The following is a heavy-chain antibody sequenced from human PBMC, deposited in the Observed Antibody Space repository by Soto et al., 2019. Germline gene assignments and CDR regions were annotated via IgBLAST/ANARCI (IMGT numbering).Heavy chain of an antibody. CDR2: ISSSGSTI. Sequence: QVQLVESGGGLVKPGGSLRLSCAASGFTFSDYYMSWIRQAPGKGLEWVSYISSSGSTIYYADSVKGRFTISRDNAKNSLYLQMNSLRAEDTDVYYCARDQGIAAAGPGMYYYYGMDVWGQGTTVTVSS. CDR3: ARDQGIAAAGPGMYYYYGMDV. V-gene: IGHV3-11*01. D-gene: IGHD6-13*01. J-gene: IGHJ6*02. CDR1: GFTFSDYY.